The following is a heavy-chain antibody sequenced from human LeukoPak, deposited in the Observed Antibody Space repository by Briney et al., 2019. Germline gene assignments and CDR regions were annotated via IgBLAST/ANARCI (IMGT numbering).Heavy chain of an antibody. V-gene: IGHV1-2*02. Sequence: ASVKVSCKASGYTFTGYYMHWVRQAPGQGLEWMGWINPNSGGTNYAQKFQGRVTMTRDTSISTAYMELSRLRSDDTAVYYCAGAGYSSAGGDYWGQETLVTVSS. CDR1: GYTFTGYY. D-gene: IGHD6-25*01. CDR2: INPNSGGT. CDR3: AGAGYSSAGGDY. J-gene: IGHJ4*02.